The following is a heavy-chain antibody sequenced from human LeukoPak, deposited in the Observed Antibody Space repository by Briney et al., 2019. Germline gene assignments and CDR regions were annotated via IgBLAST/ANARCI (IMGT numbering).Heavy chain of an antibody. CDR1: GGSISSGGHY. V-gene: IGHV4-61*08. CDR3: TRAAPDSSSWYGGAFDF. CDR2: IFYSGST. J-gene: IGHJ3*01. D-gene: IGHD6-13*01. Sequence: SQTLSLTCTVSGGSISSGGHYWSWIRQPPGKGPQWIGSIFYSGSTNYNPSLKSRVTISVDTSQNQFSLKLTSVTAADTAVYYCTRAAPDSSSWYGGAFDFWGQGTMVTVSA.